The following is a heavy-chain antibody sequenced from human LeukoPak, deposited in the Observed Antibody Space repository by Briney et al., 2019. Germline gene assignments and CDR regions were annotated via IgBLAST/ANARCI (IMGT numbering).Heavy chain of an antibody. V-gene: IGHV3-23*01. CDR1: GFTVSSNY. CDR2: ISGSGGST. Sequence: GGSLRLSCAASGFTVSSNYMSWVRRAPGKGLEWVSAISGSGGSTYYADSVKGRFTISRDNSKNTLYLQMNSLRAEDTAVYYCAKERSGYYNYWGQGTLVTVSS. J-gene: IGHJ4*02. D-gene: IGHD3-22*01. CDR3: AKERSGYYNY.